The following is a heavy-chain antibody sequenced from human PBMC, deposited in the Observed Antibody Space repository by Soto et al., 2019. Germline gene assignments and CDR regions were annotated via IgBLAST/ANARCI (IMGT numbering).Heavy chain of an antibody. Sequence: QVQLQESGPGLVKPSETLSLTCTVSGGSISSYYWSWIRQPPGKGLEWIGYIYYTGSTNYNPSLKSRVTISVDTSKNLFSLKLSSVTASDTAVYYCAGGSAVAYNWFDPWGQGTLVTVSS. D-gene: IGHD6-19*01. CDR2: IYYTGST. J-gene: IGHJ5*02. V-gene: IGHV4-59*01. CDR3: AGGSAVAYNWFDP. CDR1: GGSISSYY.